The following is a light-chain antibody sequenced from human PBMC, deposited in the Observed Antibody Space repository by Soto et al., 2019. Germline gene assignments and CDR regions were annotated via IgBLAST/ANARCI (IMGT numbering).Light chain of an antibody. CDR2: DAS. CDR3: QRRRNWPLA. Sequence: EIVLTQSPATLSLSPGERATLSCRASQSISIHLAWYQQKPGQAPRLLMYDASNRATGIPARFSGSGSGTDFTLTISSREPEDFAVYYCQRRRNWPLAFGGGTKVEIK. J-gene: IGKJ4*01. CDR1: QSISIH. V-gene: IGKV3-11*01.